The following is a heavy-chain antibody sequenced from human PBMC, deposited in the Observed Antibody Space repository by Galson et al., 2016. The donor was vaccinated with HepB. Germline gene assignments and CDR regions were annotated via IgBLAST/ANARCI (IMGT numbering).Heavy chain of an antibody. J-gene: IGHJ4*02. V-gene: IGHV3-23*01. Sequence: SLRLSCAASGFTSSSYAMSWVRQAPGKGLEWVAAISGSGGSTYYADPVKGRFAISRDKSKNTLYLQMNSLRAEDTATYYCAKDMGTYRPYYFDCWGQGTLVTVSS. CDR1: GFTSSSYA. CDR3: AKDMGTYRPYYFDC. CDR2: ISGSGGST. D-gene: IGHD3-16*02.